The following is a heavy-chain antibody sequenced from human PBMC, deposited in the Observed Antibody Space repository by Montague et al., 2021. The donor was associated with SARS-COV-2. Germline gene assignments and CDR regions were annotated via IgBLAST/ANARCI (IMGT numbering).Heavy chain of an antibody. Sequence: SETLSLTCAVYGGSFSGYYWSWIRQPPGKGLEWIGEINHNGSTNYNPSLKSRVTISVDTSKNQFSLKLSSVTAADTAVYYCARALVRGGDFDYWGQGTPVTVSS. CDR1: GGSFSGYY. CDR3: ARALVRGGDFDY. D-gene: IGHD3-10*01. J-gene: IGHJ4*02. V-gene: IGHV4-34*01. CDR2: INHNGST.